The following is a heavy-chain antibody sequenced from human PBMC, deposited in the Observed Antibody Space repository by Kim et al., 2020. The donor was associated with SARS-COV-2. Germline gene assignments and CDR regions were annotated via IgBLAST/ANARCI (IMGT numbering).Heavy chain of an antibody. CDR2: ISYDGSNK. V-gene: IGHV3-30*04. D-gene: IGHD3-10*01. J-gene: IGHJ6*02. CDR1: GFIFSSYA. CDR3: ARDTPHSYGSGSYYEYYYYYGMDG. Sequence: GGSLRLSCAASGFIFSSYAMHWVRQAPGKGLEWVAVISYDGSNKYYADSVKGRFSISRDNSKNTLYLQMNSLRAEDTAVYYCARDTPHSYGSGSYYEYYYYYGMDGWGQGTTVTVSS.